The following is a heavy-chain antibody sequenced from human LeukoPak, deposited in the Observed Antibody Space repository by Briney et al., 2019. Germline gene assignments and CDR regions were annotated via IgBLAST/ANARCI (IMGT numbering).Heavy chain of an antibody. D-gene: IGHD4-17*01. CDR2: MFPDGRT. J-gene: IGHJ4*02. Sequence: GGSLRLSCAVSGFSVNDNYMSWVRQAPGKGLQWVSVMFPDGRTYYADSVRGRFTISRDLARNTLLLQMHSLRADDTAVHYCARTNPVYGDYDYWGQGTLVTVSS. CDR1: GFSVNDNY. CDR3: ARTNPVYGDYDY. V-gene: IGHV3-53*01.